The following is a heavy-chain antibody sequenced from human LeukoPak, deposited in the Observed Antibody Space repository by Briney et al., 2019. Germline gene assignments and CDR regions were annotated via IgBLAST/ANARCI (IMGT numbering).Heavy chain of an antibody. Sequence: GGSLRLSCAASGFTFDDYAIHWVRQAPGKGLEWVSLISGDGGSTYYADSVKGRFTITRDNSKNSLYLQMNSLRTEDTALYYCAKGPKWAYYYDSSGYLPKDYWGQGTLVTVSS. CDR3: AKGPKWAYYYDSSGYLPKDY. V-gene: IGHV3-43*02. J-gene: IGHJ4*02. CDR2: ISGDGGST. CDR1: GFTFDDYA. D-gene: IGHD3-22*01.